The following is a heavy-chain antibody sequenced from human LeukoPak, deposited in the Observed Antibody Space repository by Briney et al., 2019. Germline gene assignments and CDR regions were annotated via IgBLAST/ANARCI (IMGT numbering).Heavy chain of an antibody. CDR1: GFSVSSNY. J-gene: IGHJ4*02. Sequence: GGSLRLSCAASGFSVSSNYMNWVRQAPGKGLEWVSAIYTGGTTCYADSVKGRFTISRDNSKNTLYLQLNSLRAEDTAVYYCARDKLGSGYSSNFDCWGQGTLVTVSS. CDR3: ARDKLGSGYSSNFDC. CDR2: IYTGGTT. V-gene: IGHV3-66*02. D-gene: IGHD6-19*01.